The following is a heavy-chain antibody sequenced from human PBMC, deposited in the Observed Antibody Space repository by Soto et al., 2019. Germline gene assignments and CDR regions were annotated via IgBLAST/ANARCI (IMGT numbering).Heavy chain of an antibody. CDR2: IYYSGST. CDR3: ARAGIGPIDY. J-gene: IGHJ4*02. CDR1: GGSISSYY. V-gene: IGHV4-59*01. Sequence: SETLSLTCTVSGGSISSYYWSWIRQPPGKGLEWIGYIYYSGSTNYNPSLKSRVTISVDTSKNQFSLKLSSVTAADTAVYYCARAGIGPIDYWGQGTLVTVSS. D-gene: IGHD1-26*01.